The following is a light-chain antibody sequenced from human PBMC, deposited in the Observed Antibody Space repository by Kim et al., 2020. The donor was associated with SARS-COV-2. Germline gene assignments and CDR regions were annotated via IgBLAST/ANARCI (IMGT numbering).Light chain of an antibody. Sequence: SSELTQDPAVSVALGQTVRITCQGDSLSKYFASWYQQKPGQAPVVVKYDKDNRPSGIPDRFSGSSSGDTDSLTITGAQAEDEADYYCSSRDISGNHHVVFGDGTQLTVL. V-gene: IGLV3-19*01. CDR2: DKD. CDR3: SSRDISGNHHVV. CDR1: SLSKYF. J-gene: IGLJ2*01.